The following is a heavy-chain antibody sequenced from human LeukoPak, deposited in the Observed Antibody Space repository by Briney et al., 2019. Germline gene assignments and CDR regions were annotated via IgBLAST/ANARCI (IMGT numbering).Heavy chain of an antibody. CDR2: INHSGST. CDR1: GGSFSGYY. Sequence: SETLSLTCAVYGGSFSGYYWSWIRQPPGKGLEWIGEINHSGSTNYNPSLKGRGTISVDTSKNQFSLKLSSVTAADTAVYYCARRTHTAMVTIFDYWGQGTLVTVSS. D-gene: IGHD5-18*01. CDR3: ARRTHTAMVTIFDY. V-gene: IGHV4-34*01. J-gene: IGHJ4*02.